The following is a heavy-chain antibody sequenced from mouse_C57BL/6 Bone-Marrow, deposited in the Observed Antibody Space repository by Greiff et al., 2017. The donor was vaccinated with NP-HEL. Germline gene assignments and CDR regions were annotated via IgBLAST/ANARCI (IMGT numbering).Heavy chain of an antibody. CDR2: IYPRSGNT. V-gene: IGHV1-81*01. Sequence: QVQLQQSGAELARPGASVKLSCKASGYTFTSYGISWVKQRTGQGLEWIGEIYPRSGNTYYNEKFKGKATLTADKSSSTAYMELRSLTSEDSAVYFCARSGGPRHPFAYWGQGTLVTVSA. J-gene: IGHJ3*01. CDR3: ARSGGPRHPFAY. D-gene: IGHD1-1*02. CDR1: GYTFTSYG.